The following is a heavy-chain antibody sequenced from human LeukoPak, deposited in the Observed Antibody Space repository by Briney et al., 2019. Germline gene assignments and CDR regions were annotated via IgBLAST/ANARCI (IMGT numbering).Heavy chain of an antibody. V-gene: IGHV4-39*01. J-gene: IGHJ4*02. Sequence: PSETLSLTCTVSGGSTSSSSYYWGWIRQPPGKGLEWIGSIYYSGSTYYNPSLKSRVTISVDTSKNQFSLKLSSVTAADTAVYYCATYNWNYDFANFDYWGQGALVTVSS. CDR3: ATYNWNYDFANFDY. D-gene: IGHD1-7*01. CDR2: IYYSGST. CDR1: GGSTSSSSYY.